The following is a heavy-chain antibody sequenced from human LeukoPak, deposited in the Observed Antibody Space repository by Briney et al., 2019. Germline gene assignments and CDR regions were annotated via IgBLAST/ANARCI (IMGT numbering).Heavy chain of an antibody. CDR2: ISSSSSYI. CDR3: ATTPLDYGDYVFDY. V-gene: IGHV3-21*01. D-gene: IGHD4-17*01. J-gene: IGHJ4*02. Sequence: GGSLRLSCAASGFTFSSYSMNWVRQAPGKGLEWFSSISSSSSYIYYADSVKGRFTISRDNAKNSLYLQMNSLRAEDTAVYYCATTPLDYGDYVFDYWGQGTLVTVSS. CDR1: GFTFSSYS.